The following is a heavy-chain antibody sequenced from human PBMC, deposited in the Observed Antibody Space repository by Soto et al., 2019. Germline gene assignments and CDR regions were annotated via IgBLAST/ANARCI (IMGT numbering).Heavy chain of an antibody. D-gene: IGHD2-15*01. J-gene: IGHJ4*02. CDR3: AADPGGYCSGGSCYGLDY. CDR1: GVTFTSSA. Sequence: SVKLSCKASGVTFTSSAVQCVRQARRQRLEWIGWIVVGSGNTNYAQKFQERVTITRDMSTSTAYMELSSLRSEDTAVYYCAADPGGYCSGGSCYGLDYWGQGTLVTVSS. V-gene: IGHV1-58*01. CDR2: IVVGSGNT.